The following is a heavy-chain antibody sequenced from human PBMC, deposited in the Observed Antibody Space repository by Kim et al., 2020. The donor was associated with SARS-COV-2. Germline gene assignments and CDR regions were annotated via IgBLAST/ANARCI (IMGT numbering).Heavy chain of an antibody. CDR3: ARENYGPHDYNWFDP. CDR1: GGTFSSYA. V-gene: IGHV1-69*13. J-gene: IGHJ5*02. Sequence: SVKVSCKASGGTFSSYAISWVRQAPGQGLEWMGGIIPIFGTANHAQKFQGRVTITADESTSTAYMELSSLRSEDTAVYYCARENYGPHDYNWFDPWGQGTLVTVSS. D-gene: IGHD4-17*01. CDR2: IIPIFGTA.